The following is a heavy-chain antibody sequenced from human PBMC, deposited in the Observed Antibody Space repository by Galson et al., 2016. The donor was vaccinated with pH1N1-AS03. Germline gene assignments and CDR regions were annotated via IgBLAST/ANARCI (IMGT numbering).Heavy chain of an antibody. CDR3: ATDSRGGSYYGVS. J-gene: IGHJ5*01. CDR2: INQDGSGT. Sequence: SLRLSCAGSRFTFNYYWMTWVRQAPGKGLEWVANINQDGSGTSSVDSVKGRFTISRDNAKNSLYLQMNSLRTEDTAVYYCATDSRGGSYYGVSWGHGTLVSV. V-gene: IGHV3-7*01. CDR1: RFTFNYYW. D-gene: IGHD1-26*01.